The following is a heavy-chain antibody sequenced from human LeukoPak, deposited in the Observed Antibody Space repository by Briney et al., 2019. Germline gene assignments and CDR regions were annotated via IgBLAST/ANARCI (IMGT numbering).Heavy chain of an antibody. V-gene: IGHV3-15*01. Sequence: GGSLRLSCAASGFTFSSYSMNWVRQAPGKGLEWVGRIKSKTDGGTTDYAAPVKGRFTISRDDSKNTLYLQMNSLKTEDTAVYYCTTVAAAGYYYYYYMDVWGKGTTVTISS. J-gene: IGHJ6*03. CDR3: TTVAAAGYYYYYYMDV. CDR1: GFTFSSYS. CDR2: IKSKTDGGTT. D-gene: IGHD6-13*01.